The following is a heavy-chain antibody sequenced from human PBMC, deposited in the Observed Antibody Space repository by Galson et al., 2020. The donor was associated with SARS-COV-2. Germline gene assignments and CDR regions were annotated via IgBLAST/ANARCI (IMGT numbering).Heavy chain of an antibody. CDR1: GLTLSTSG. J-gene: IGHJ4*02. CDR2: LWTDGSST. Sequence: GGSLRLSCAGYGLTLSTSGMHWVRQAPGKGLERVAVLWTDGSSTYYADSVKGRFTISRDNSRNTLYLQMNSLRAEDTAVYYFAREVVEPTSPSFDCWGQGTLVTVSS. V-gene: IGHV3-33*01. CDR3: AREVVEPTSPSFDC. D-gene: IGHD1-26*01.